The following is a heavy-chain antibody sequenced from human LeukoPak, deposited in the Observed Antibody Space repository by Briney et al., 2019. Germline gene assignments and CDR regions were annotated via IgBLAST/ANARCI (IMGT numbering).Heavy chain of an antibody. J-gene: IGHJ4*02. V-gene: IGHV4-30-2*01. D-gene: IGHD2-2*01. CDR3: ARDQHCSSTSCLAYFDY. CDR2: IYHSGST. Sequence: SETLSLTCTVSGGSISSGGYYWSWIRQPPGKGLEWIGYIYHSGSTYYNPSLKSRVTISVDRSKNQFSLKLSSVTAADTAVYYCARDQHCSSTSCLAYFDYWGQGTLVTVSS. CDR1: GGSISSGGYY.